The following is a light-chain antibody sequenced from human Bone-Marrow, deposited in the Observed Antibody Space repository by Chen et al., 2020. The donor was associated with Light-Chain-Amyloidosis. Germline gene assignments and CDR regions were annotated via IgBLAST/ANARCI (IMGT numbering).Light chain of an antibody. J-gene: IGLJ2*01. Sequence: SYELPHPPSASVSPGQTARITCSGDDLPTKYAYWYQQKPGQAPVLVIHRDTERPSGISERFAGSSAGTTATLPISGVQAEDEADYHCQSADSSGTYEVIFGGGTKLTVL. CDR3: QSADSSGTYEVI. CDR1: DLPTKY. CDR2: RDT. V-gene: IGLV3-25*03.